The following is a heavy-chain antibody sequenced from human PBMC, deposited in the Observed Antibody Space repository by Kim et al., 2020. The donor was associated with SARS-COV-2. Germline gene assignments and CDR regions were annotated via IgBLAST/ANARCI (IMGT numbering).Heavy chain of an antibody. V-gene: IGHV1-69*13. J-gene: IGHJ4*02. D-gene: IGHD3-22*01. CDR2: IIPIFGTA. CDR1: GGTFSSYA. CDR3: ARESYTYDSSGYYYRYFDY. Sequence: SVKVSCKASGGTFSSYAISWVRQAPGQGLEWMGGIIPIFGTANYAQKFQGRVTITADESTSTAYMELSSLRSEDTAVYYCARESYTYDSSGYYYRYFDYWGQGTLVTVSS.